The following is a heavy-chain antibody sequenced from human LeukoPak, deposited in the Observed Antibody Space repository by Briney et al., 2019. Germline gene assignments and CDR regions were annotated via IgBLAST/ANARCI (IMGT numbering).Heavy chain of an antibody. CDR2: INPNSGGT. V-gene: IGHV1-2*02. CDR1: GYTFTDYY. J-gene: IGHJ3*02. CDR3: ARGTNYYDSSAYYEGDAFDI. Sequence: ASVKVSCKASGYTFTDYYMHWVRQAPGQGLEWMGWINPNSGGTNYAQKFQGRVTMTRDTSISTAYMELSRLRSDDTAVFYCARGTNYYDSSAYYEGDAFDIWGQGTMVTVSS. D-gene: IGHD3-22*01.